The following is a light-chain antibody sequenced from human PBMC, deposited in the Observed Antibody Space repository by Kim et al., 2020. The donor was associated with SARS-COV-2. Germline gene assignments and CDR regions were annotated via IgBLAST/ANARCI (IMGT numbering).Light chain of an antibody. V-gene: IGLV3-21*04. J-gene: IGLJ2*01. CDR1: SIGSKS. CDR2: YDS. Sequence: SYELTQPPSVSVAPGKTARVSCGGNSIGSKSVHWYQQKSGQATVLVIYYDSDRPSGIPERFSGSNSGNTATLTISRVEAGDEADYYCQVWHSSSDHRVVFGGGTQLTVL. CDR3: QVWHSSSDHRVV.